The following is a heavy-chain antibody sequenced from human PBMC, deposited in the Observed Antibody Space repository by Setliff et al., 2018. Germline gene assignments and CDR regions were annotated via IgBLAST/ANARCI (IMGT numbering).Heavy chain of an antibody. Sequence: ASVKVSCKASGYTFTSYGISWVRQAPGQGLEWMGWISAHNGNTDYAQKLQGRVTMTTDTSTSTAYMELRNLRSDDTAVYYCTRDTNIVVVPPHRTAFDIWGQGTMVTVSS. CDR3: TRDTNIVVVPPHRTAFDI. CDR2: ISAHNGNT. CDR1: GYTFTSYG. V-gene: IGHV1-18*01. J-gene: IGHJ3*02. D-gene: IGHD2-2*01.